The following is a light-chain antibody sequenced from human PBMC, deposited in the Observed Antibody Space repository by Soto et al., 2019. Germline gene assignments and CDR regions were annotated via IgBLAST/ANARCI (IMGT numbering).Light chain of an antibody. CDR1: SSDVARYNY. CDR2: DVS. V-gene: IGLV2-14*03. J-gene: IGLJ1*01. Sequence: QSVLAQPASVSASPGQSITISCTGTSSDVARYNYVSWYQQHPGKAPKLMIYDVSNRPSGVSNRFSGSKSGYTASLTISGLQAEDEADYYCGSYTSGNTLEVFGTGTKVTVL. CDR3: GSYTSGNTLEV.